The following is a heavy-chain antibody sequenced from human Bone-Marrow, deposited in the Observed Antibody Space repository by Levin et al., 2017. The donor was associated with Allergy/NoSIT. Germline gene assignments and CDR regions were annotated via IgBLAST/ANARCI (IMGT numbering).Heavy chain of an antibody. CDR2: MSSDGTHK. D-gene: IGHD4/OR15-4a*01. CDR1: GFIFSSYS. J-gene: IGHJ3*01. CDR3: ARGQGADYVDAFDV. Sequence: PGGSLRLSCAASGFIFSSYSMHWVRQAPAKGLEWVATMSSDGTHKYYTDSAMGRFTISRDNSQKTLSLQMNSLRPDDTAVYFCARGQGADYVDAFDVWGQGTMVTVSS. V-gene: IGHV3-30-3*01.